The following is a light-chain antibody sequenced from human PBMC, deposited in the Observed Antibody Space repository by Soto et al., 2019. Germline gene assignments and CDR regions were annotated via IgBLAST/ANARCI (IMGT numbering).Light chain of an antibody. Sequence: QSALTQSPSASGSPGQSVTISCTGTSSDIGGYNSVSWYQQHPGKAPKVMIYDVTKRPSGVPDRFSGSKSGNTASLTVSALQAEDEADYYCSSYTDSSSYVFGTGTKVTVL. J-gene: IGLJ1*01. V-gene: IGLV2-8*01. CDR1: SSDIGGYNS. CDR2: DVT. CDR3: SSYTDSSSYV.